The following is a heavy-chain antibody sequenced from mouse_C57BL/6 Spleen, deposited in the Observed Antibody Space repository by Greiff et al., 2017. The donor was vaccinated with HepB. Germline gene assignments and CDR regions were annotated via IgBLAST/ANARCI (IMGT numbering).Heavy chain of an antibody. Sequence: QVQLQQPGAEPVKPGASVKLSCKASGYTFPSYWMHWVKQRTGRGLEWVGRIDPNSGGTKYNEKFKSKATLTVDKPSSTAYMQLSSLTSEDSAVYYCARNYYGSSWRYFDVWGTGTTVTVSS. V-gene: IGHV1-72*01. CDR2: IDPNSGGT. D-gene: IGHD1-1*01. CDR1: GYTFPSYW. CDR3: ARNYYGSSWRYFDV. J-gene: IGHJ1*03.